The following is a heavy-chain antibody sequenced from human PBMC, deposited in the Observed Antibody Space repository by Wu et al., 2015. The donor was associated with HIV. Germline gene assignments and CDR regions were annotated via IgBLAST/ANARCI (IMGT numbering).Heavy chain of an antibody. J-gene: IGHJ6*02. Sequence: QVQLVQSGAEVKKPGSSVKVSCKASGGTFSSYAISWVRQAPGQGLEWMGRIIPIFGTANYAQKFQGRVTITADESTSTAYMELSSLRSEDTAVYYCARDYSGSYYRPQDYYYYGMDVVGPRDHGHRLL. CDR3: ARDYSGSYYRPQDYYYYGMDV. CDR1: GGTFSSYA. D-gene: IGHD1-26*01. CDR2: IIPIFGTA. V-gene: IGHV1-69*13.